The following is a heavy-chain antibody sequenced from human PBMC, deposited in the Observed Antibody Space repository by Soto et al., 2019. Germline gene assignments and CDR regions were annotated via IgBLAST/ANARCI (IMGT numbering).Heavy chain of an antibody. V-gene: IGHV3-7*01. CDR1: AFTFSNYW. CDR2: IKQDGSEN. CDR3: ARDYINGWKFDY. J-gene: IGHJ4*02. Sequence: EVQLVESGGGLVQPGGSLRLSCAASAFTFSNYWMSWVRQAPGKGLEWVANIKQDGSENYYVDSVKGRFTTSRDNTKNSFYLQMNSLRAEDTAVYYCARDYINGWKFDYWGRGTLVTVSS. D-gene: IGHD6-19*01.